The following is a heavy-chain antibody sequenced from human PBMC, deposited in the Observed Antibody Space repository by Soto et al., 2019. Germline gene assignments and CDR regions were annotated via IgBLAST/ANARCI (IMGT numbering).Heavy chain of an antibody. Sequence: GESLKISCEGSGFSFSKYTVGWVRQIPGKGLEWMGIIHPGDSDTRYSPSFQGQVTISADKSISTAYLQWSSLKASDTAMYYCTLSYGDSYHQNGMDVSAQGTTVPVSS. CDR3: TLSYGDSYHQNGMDV. V-gene: IGHV5-51*01. CDR2: IHPGDSDT. CDR1: GFSFSKYT. J-gene: IGHJ6*02. D-gene: IGHD4-17*01.